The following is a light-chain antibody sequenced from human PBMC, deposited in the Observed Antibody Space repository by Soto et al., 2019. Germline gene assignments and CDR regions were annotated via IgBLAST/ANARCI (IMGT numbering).Light chain of an antibody. CDR2: AAS. J-gene: IGKJ5*01. Sequence: DIQLTQSPSFLSASVGDRVTITCRASQGINSYLAWYQQKPGKVPKLLIYAASTLQSGVPSRFSGSGSGKEFTLTISRLQAEDFATYYCQQINSYPITFGQGTRLEI. V-gene: IGKV1-9*01. CDR1: QGINSY. CDR3: QQINSYPIT.